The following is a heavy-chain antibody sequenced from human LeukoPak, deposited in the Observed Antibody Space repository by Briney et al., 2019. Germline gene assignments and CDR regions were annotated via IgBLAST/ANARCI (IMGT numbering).Heavy chain of an antibody. CDR1: GFTFSSYW. D-gene: IGHD3-3*01. CDR3: ARWGAVTIFGVVSYYYYGMDV. V-gene: IGHV3-74*01. CDR2: INSDGSST. Sequence: GGSLRLSCAASGFTFSSYWMHWVRQAPGKGLVWVSRINSDGSSTSYADSVKGRFTISRDNAKNTLYLQMNSLRAEDTAVYYRARWGAVTIFGVVSYYYYGMDVWGQGTTVTVSS. J-gene: IGHJ6*02.